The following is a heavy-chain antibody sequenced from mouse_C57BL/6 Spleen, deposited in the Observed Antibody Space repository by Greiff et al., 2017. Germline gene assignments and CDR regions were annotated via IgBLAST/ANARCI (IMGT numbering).Heavy chain of an antibody. CDR3: AREERNYGNDGGFAY. J-gene: IGHJ3*01. V-gene: IGHV5-16*01. CDR2: INYDGSST. D-gene: IGHD2-2*01. CDR1: GFTFSDYY. Sequence: DVHLVESEGGLVQPGSSMKLSCTASGFTFSDYYMAWVRQVPEKGLEWVANINYDGSSTYYLDSLKSRFIISRDNAKNILYLQMSSLKSEDTATYYCAREERNYGNDGGFAYWGQGTLVTVSA.